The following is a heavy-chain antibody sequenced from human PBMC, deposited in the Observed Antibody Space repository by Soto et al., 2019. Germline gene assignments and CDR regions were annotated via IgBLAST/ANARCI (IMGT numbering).Heavy chain of an antibody. J-gene: IGHJ4*02. D-gene: IGHD3-22*01. CDR3: ARVPSSSGYYRPTDY. Sequence: PGGSLRLSCAASGFTFSDYYMSWIRQAPGKGLEWVSYISSSSSYTNYADSVKGRFTISRDNAKNSLYLQMNSLRAEDTAVYYCARVPSSSGYYRPTDYWGQGTLVTVSS. CDR2: ISSSSSYT. V-gene: IGHV3-11*06. CDR1: GFTFSDYY.